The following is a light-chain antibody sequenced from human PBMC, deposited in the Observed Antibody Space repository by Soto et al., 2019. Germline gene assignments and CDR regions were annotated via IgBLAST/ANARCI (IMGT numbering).Light chain of an antibody. CDR1: SSDVGGYNY. V-gene: IGLV2-14*01. CDR3: SSYTSSSTLYV. CDR2: EVS. J-gene: IGLJ1*01. Sequence: QSVLTQPASVSGSPGQSITISCTGTSSDVGGYNYVSWYQHHPGKVPKVMIYEVSNRPSGVSNRFSGSKSGNTASLTISGLQAEDEADYYCSSYTSSSTLYVFGTGTKLTVL.